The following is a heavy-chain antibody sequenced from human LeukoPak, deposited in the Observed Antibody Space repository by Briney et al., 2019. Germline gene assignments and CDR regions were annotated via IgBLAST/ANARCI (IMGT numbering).Heavy chain of an antibody. D-gene: IGHD2-15*01. CDR1: GFTFSSYA. CDR3: AKDIVVVVAAAYYYGMDV. CDR2: ISGSGGRT. Sequence: GGSLRLSCAASGFTFSSYAMSWVRQAPGKGLEWVSAISGSGGRTYYADSVKGRFTLSRDNPTHTLYLQVNSLRAENTAVYYCAKDIVVVVAAAYYYGMDVWGQGTTVTVSS. V-gene: IGHV3-23*01. J-gene: IGHJ6*02.